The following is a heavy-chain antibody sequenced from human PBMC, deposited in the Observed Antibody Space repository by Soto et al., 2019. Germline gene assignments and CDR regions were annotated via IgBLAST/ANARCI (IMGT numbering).Heavy chain of an antibody. CDR3: AKDRVSSFYYYYGMDV. CDR2: ISAGGVST. J-gene: IGHJ6*02. Sequence: LRLSCAATGFTFGFNALSWVRQAPGKGLEWVSSISAGGVSTNYADSVKGRFTISRDNSKNTLDLQMSGLTAEDTAVYYCAKDRVSSFYYYYGMDVWGQGTTVTVSS. D-gene: IGHD6-6*01. CDR1: GFTFGFNA. V-gene: IGHV3-23*01.